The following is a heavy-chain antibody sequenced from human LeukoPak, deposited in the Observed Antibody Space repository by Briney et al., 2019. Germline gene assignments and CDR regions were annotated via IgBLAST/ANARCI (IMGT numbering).Heavy chain of an antibody. CDR2: ISSSSTYI. CDR3: ARDPVAARGEFDY. D-gene: IGHD6-6*01. V-gene: IGHV3-21*01. J-gene: IGHJ4*02. Sequence: GGSLRLSCVASGLTFTNAYMNWIRQAPGKGLEWVSSISSSSTYIYYADSLKGRFTISRDNAKNSLYLQMNSLRAEDTAVYYCARDPVAARGEFDYWGQGTLVTVSS. CDR1: GLTFTNAY.